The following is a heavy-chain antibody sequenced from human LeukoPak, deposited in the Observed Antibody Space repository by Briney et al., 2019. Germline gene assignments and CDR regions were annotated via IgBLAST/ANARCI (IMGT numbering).Heavy chain of an antibody. D-gene: IGHD3-10*01. J-gene: IGHJ4*02. V-gene: IGHV3-21*01. CDR2: ISSSSSYI. CDR3: ARGLLLWFGELSLFDY. Sequence: GGSLRLSCATSGFTFSSYSMNWVRQAPGKGLEWVSSISSSSSYIYYADSVKGRFTISRDNAKNSLYLQMNSLRAEDTAVYYCARGLLLWFGELSLFDYWGQGTLVTVSS. CDR1: GFTFSSYS.